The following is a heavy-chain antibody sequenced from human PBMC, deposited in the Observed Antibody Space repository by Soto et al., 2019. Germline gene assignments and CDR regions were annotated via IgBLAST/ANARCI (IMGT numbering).Heavy chain of an antibody. CDR2: TYYRSKWYN. Sequence: SQTLSLTCAISGDSVSSNSAACNLIRQSPSRGLEWLGGTYYRSKWYNDYAVSVKSRITINPDTSKNQFSLQLNSVTPEDTAVYYCARDLSGSYEDMDVWGQGTTVTVSS. CDR3: ARDLSGSYEDMDV. J-gene: IGHJ6*02. CDR1: GDSVSSNSAA. D-gene: IGHD1-26*01. V-gene: IGHV6-1*01.